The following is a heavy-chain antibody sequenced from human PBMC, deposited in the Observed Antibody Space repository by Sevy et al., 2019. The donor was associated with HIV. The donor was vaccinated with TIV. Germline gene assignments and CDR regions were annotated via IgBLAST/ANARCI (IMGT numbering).Heavy chain of an antibody. V-gene: IGHV3-30*03. Sequence: GGSLRLSCEASGFTFNSYGMHWVRQAPGKGLEWVAVISYDGSEKYYADSVKGRFTISRDRSKNTLYVQMNSLRAEDTAVYYCAREEARPDYYYYYGMDVWGQGTTVTVSS. D-gene: IGHD6-6*01. CDR2: ISYDGSEK. J-gene: IGHJ6*02. CDR1: GFTFNSYG. CDR3: AREEARPDYYYYYGMDV.